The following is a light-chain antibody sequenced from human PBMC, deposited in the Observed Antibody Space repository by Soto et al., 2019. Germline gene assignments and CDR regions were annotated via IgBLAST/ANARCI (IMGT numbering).Light chain of an antibody. J-gene: IGKJ1*01. V-gene: IGKV3-20*01. CDR2: GAS. CDR3: QQYAASPRT. Sequence: EIVLTQSPGTLSLSPRERATLSCRASQSVNDNYLAWYQHKPGQAPRLLIYGASSRAPGIPDRFSGSGSGTDFTLTIRRLEAEDFAIYYCQQYAASPRTFGQGTQVEVK. CDR1: QSVNDNY.